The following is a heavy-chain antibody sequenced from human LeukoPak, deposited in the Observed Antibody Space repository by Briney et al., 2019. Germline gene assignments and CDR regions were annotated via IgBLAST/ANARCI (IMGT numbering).Heavy chain of an antibody. V-gene: IGHV4-59*11. Sequence: SETLSLTCIVSGDSITNHYWSLIRRPPGKGLEWIGYIYYNGIINYNPSLKSRVTISVDTSRNQFSMKLNSLTASDTAVFFCAGSGGLANTGAVFDYWGQGTLVTVSS. CDR3: AGSGGLANTGAVFDY. CDR2: IYYNGII. J-gene: IGHJ4*02. CDR1: GDSITNHY. D-gene: IGHD3-10*01.